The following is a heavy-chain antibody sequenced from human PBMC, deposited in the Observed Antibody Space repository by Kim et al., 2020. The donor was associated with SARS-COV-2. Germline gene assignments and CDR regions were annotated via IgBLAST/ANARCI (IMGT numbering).Heavy chain of an antibody. CDR2: IKSKTDGGTT. Sequence: GGSLRLSCAASGFTFSNAWMSWVRQAPGKGLEWVGRIKSKTDGGTTDYAAPVKGRFTISRDDSKNTLYLQMNSLKTEDTAVYYCTTDTPTYYYYGMDVWGQGTTVTVSS. CDR3: TTDTPTYYYYGMDV. D-gene: IGHD2-15*01. J-gene: IGHJ6*02. V-gene: IGHV3-15*01. CDR1: GFTFSNAW.